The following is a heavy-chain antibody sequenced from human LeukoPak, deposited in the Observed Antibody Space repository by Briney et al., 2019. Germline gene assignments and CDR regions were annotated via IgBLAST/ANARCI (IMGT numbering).Heavy chain of an antibody. D-gene: IGHD6-19*01. J-gene: IGHJ4*02. V-gene: IGHV3-74*01. Sequence: GGSLRLSCAASGFTFSSYWMHWVRHAPGKGLVWVSRINSDGSSTSYADSVKGRFTISRDNAKNTLYLQMNSLRAEDTAVYYCARVSSSGWTDYWGQGTLVTVSS. CDR2: INSDGSST. CDR3: ARVSSSGWTDY. CDR1: GFTFSSYW.